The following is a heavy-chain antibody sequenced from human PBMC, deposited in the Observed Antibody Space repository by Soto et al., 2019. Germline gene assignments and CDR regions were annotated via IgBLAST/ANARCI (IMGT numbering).Heavy chain of an antibody. Sequence: QITLKESGPTLVKPTQTLTLTCTFSGFSLSTSGVGVGWIRQPPGKALEWLGIIYWDDVKWCSPSLKTRLTLTNAPSKTLAVLIMTTMDPVDTATYYCAHSEGFGEYFQHWGQGTLVTVSS. D-gene: IGHD3-10*01. CDR3: AHSEGFGEYFQH. V-gene: IGHV2-5*02. J-gene: IGHJ1*01. CDR1: GFSLSTSGVG. CDR2: IYWDDVK.